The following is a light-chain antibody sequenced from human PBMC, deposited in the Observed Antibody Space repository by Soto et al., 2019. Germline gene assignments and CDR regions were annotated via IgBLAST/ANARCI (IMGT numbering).Light chain of an antibody. CDR1: QSVSKW. J-gene: IGKJ1*01. CDR2: KTS. CDR3: QQYSAYSPWT. Sequence: DIQMTQSPSTLSASVGDRVTITCRASQSVSKWLAWYQVKPGKAPRLLIYKTSGLENGVPSRFNGSGSESEYTLTISNLQPEDFATYYCQQYSAYSPWTFGQGTKVEVK. V-gene: IGKV1-5*03.